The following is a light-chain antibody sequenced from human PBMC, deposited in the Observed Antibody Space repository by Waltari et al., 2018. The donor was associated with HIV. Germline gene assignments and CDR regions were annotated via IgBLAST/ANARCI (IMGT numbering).Light chain of an antibody. CDR2: GGN. Sequence: NFMLTQPHSVSESPGKTVTISCTRSSGSIASNYVQWYQQRPGSAPTTVIYGGNQRPPGVPYRFSGSIDSSSHSASLTISGLKTEDEADYSCHSYYSSNQVFGGGTKLTVL. V-gene: IGLV6-57*04. J-gene: IGLJ3*02. CDR1: SGSIASNY. CDR3: HSYYSSNQV.